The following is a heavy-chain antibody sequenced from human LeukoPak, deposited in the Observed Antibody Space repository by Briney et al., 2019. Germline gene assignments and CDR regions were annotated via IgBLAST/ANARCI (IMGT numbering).Heavy chain of an antibody. D-gene: IGHD3-22*01. J-gene: IGHJ4*02. Sequence: GGSLKLSCAASGFTFSGSAMHWVRQASGKGLEWVGRIRSKVNNYATAYAASVKGRFTISRDESKNTAYLQMNSLKTEDTAVYYCTRRSGDDSRGYYDYWGQGTLVTVSS. CDR3: TRRSGDDSRGYYDY. V-gene: IGHV3-73*01. CDR2: IRSKVNNYAT. CDR1: GFTFSGSA.